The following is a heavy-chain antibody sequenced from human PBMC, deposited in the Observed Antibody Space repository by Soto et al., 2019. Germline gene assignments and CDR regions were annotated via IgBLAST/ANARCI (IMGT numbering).Heavy chain of an antibody. CDR2: IYYSGST. Sequence: SETLSLTCTVSGGSISSYYWSWIRQPPGKGLEWIGYIYYSGSTNYNPSLKSRVTISVDTSKNQFSLKLSSVTAADTAVYYCARYGLGYCSSTSCPNWFDPWGQGTLVTVSS. CDR1: GGSISSYY. J-gene: IGHJ5*02. D-gene: IGHD2-2*01. CDR3: ARYGLGYCSSTSCPNWFDP. V-gene: IGHV4-59*08.